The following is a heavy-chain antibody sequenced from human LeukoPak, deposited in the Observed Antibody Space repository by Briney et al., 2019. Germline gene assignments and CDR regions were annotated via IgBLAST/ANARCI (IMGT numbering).Heavy chain of an antibody. CDR3: ARTPHPRYYDSSGEL. V-gene: IGHV3-30*02. CDR1: GFTFSSYG. CDR2: IRYDGSNK. D-gene: IGHD3-22*01. Sequence: QSGGTLRLSCAASGFTFSSYGMHWVRQAPGKGLEWVAFIRYDGSNKYYADSVKGRFTISRDNSKNTLYLQMNSLRAEDTAVYYCARTPHPRYYDSSGELWGQGTMVTVSS. J-gene: IGHJ3*01.